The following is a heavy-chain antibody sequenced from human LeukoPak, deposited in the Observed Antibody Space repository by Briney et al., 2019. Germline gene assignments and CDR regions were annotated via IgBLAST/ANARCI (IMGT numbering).Heavy chain of an antibody. CDR3: ATWGSYGFSGGRMDV. J-gene: IGHJ6*04. CDR1: GYTFTSYG. Sequence: ASVKVSCKASGYTFTSYGISWVRQAPGQGLEWMGWISAYNGNTNYAQKLQGRDTMTTDTSTSTAYMELRSLRSDDTAVYYCATWGSYGFSGGRMDVWGKGTTVTVSS. V-gene: IGHV1-18*01. CDR2: ISAYNGNT. D-gene: IGHD5-18*01.